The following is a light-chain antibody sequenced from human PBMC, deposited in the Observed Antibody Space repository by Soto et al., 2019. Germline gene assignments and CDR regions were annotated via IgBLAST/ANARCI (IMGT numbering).Light chain of an antibody. Sequence: EIVMTQSPASLSVSPGGRATLSCTASQSITNNLAWYQQKPCQAPRLLIYGASARATGIPARFSGSGSETEFTLTISSRRSEDSAVCYCQHDNNWPPWAFGQGSKVES. J-gene: IGKJ1*01. CDR2: GAS. CDR1: QSITNN. V-gene: IGKV3-15*01. CDR3: QHDNNWPPWA.